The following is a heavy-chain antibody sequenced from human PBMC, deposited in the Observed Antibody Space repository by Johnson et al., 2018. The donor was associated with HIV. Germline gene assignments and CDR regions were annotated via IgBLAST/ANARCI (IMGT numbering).Heavy chain of an antibody. J-gene: IGHJ3*02. CDR1: GFTFSDYY. V-gene: IGHV3-11*04. D-gene: IGHD6-19*01. CDR3: ARDREYGLAWGWALDI. Sequence: QVQLVESGGGLVKPGGSLRLSCAASGFTFSDYYMSWIRQAPGKGLEWVSYISSSGSTIYYADSVKGRFTISRDNSKNTLYLQTNSLRAEDTAVYYCARDREYGLAWGWALDIWGQGTMVTVSS. CDR2: ISSSGSTI.